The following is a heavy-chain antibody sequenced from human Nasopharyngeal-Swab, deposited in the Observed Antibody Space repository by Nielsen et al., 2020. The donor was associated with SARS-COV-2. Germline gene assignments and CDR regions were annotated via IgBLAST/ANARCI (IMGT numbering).Heavy chain of an antibody. CDR3: ARALPYYYDSSGYRPYYYFDY. V-gene: IGHV1-18*01. Sequence: ASVKVSCKASGYTFTSYGISWVRQAPGQGLEWMGWISAYKGNTNYAQKLQGRVTMTTDTSTSTAYMELRSLRSDDTAVYYCARALPYYYDSSGYRPYYYFDYWGQGTLVTVSS. D-gene: IGHD3-22*01. CDR1: GYTFTSYG. CDR2: ISAYKGNT. J-gene: IGHJ4*02.